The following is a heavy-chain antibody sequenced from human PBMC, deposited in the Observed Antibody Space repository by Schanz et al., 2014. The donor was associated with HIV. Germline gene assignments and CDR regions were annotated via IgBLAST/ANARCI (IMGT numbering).Heavy chain of an antibody. D-gene: IGHD2-2*01. J-gene: IGHJ4*02. CDR2: INHDGSVK. Sequence: EVQLVESGGGLVQPGGSLRLSCAASGFTFSRYWMSWVRQAPGKGLEWVANINHDGSVKGYLASVKGRVTISRDNAKNSLYLQMNSLRVEDTALFYCARRRADQKTFDYWGQGTLVTVSS. CDR1: GFTFSRYW. CDR3: ARRRADQKTFDY. V-gene: IGHV3-7*01.